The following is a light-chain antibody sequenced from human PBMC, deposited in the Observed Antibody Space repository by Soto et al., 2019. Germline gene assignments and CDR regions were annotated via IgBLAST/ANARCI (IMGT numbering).Light chain of an antibody. CDR1: SSDVGGYNF. Sequence: QSALTQPPSASGSPGQSVTISCTGTSSDVGGYNFVSWYQQHPGKAPKLIIYEVTKRPSGVPDRFSGSMSGNTASLTVSGLQAEDEADYYCSSYSGTNNYVFGTGTKVTVL. CDR3: SSYSGTNNYV. V-gene: IGLV2-8*01. J-gene: IGLJ1*01. CDR2: EVT.